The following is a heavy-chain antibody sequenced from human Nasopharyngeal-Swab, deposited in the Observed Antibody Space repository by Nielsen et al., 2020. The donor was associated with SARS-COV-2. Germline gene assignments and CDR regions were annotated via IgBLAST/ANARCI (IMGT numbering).Heavy chain of an antibody. CDR2: IYYSGST. D-gene: IGHD4-17*01. Sequence: GSLRLSCTVSGGSISSYYWSWIRQPPGKGLEWIGYIYYSGSTNYNPSLKSRVTISVDTSKNQFSLKLSSVTAADTAMYYCARGVDYGDYRPYYYYYYGMDVWGQGTTVTVSS. V-gene: IGHV4-59*12. CDR3: ARGVDYGDYRPYYYYYYGMDV. CDR1: GGSISSYY. J-gene: IGHJ6*02.